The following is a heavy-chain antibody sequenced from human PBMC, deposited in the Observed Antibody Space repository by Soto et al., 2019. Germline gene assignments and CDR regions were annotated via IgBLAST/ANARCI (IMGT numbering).Heavy chain of an antibody. V-gene: IGHV3-49*03. J-gene: IGHJ4*02. CDR3: SHGYYQYFES. CDR1: GFTFGDYA. D-gene: IGHD1-26*01. Sequence: GGFLRLSCTASGFTFGDYAMSWFRQAPGKGLEWVSFIRSKASDGTTEYAASVKGRFTISRDDSKSIAYLQMNSLKIEDTAVYYCSHGYYQYFESWGQGTLVTVSS. CDR2: IRSKASDGTT.